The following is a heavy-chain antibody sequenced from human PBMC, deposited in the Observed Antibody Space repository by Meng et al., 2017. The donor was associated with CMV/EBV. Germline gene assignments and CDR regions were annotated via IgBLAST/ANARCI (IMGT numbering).Heavy chain of an antibody. J-gene: IGHJ6*02. CDR2: ISSSSSTI. CDR1: GGSVSSSSYY. Sequence: GGSLRLSCTVSGGSVSSSSYYWSWVRQPPGKGLEWVSYISSSSSTIYYADSVKGRFTISRDNAKNSLYLQMNSLRAEDTAVYYCARTTSAGGTPWYYYYYGMDVWGQGTTVTVSS. CDR3: ARTTSAGGTPWYYYYYGMDV. V-gene: IGHV3-48*04. D-gene: IGHD6-13*01.